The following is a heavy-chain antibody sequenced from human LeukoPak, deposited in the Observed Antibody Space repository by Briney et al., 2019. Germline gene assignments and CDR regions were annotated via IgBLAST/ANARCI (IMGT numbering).Heavy chain of an antibody. V-gene: IGHV1-18*04. J-gene: IGHJ4*02. D-gene: IGHD5-18*01. CDR1: GYSFTTNA. CDR3: ARDGGTAGYSTGSDY. CDR2: ISCYNGDT. Sequence: ASVKVSCKASGYSFTTNAITWVRQAPGQGLEWVAWISCYNGDTRYAQRFQGRVTVTRDTSTSTVYMEPRSLRSDDTGVYYCARDGGTAGYSTGSDYWGQGTLVTVSA.